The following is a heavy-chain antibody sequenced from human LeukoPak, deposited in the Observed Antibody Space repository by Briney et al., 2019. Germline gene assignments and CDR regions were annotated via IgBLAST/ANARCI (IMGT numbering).Heavy chain of an antibody. V-gene: IGHV4-4*02. CDR3: ARGGDYRFDY. CDR2: IHHSGST. D-gene: IGHD4-17*01. Sequence: AETLSLTCAVSGGSISSGSWWGWIRQPPGKGLEWIGEIHHSGSTNYNPSLKSRVTLSVDKSKNQLSLRLTSVTAADTAVYYCARGGDYRFDYWGQGTLVTVSS. CDR1: GGSISSGSW. J-gene: IGHJ4*02.